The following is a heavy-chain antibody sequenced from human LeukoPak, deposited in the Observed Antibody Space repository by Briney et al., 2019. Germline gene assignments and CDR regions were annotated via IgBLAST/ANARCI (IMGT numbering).Heavy chain of an antibody. CDR1: GFTFSSYW. V-gene: IGHV3-74*01. CDR3: AQSTLYYDFWSGYSNFDY. D-gene: IGHD3-3*01. J-gene: IGHJ4*02. CDR2: INSDGSST. Sequence: GGSLRLSCAASGFTFSSYWMHWVRQAPGKGLVWVSRINSDGSSTSYADSVKGQFTISRDNAKNTLYLQMNSLRAEDTAVYYCAQSTLYYDFWSGYSNFDYWGQGTLVTVSS.